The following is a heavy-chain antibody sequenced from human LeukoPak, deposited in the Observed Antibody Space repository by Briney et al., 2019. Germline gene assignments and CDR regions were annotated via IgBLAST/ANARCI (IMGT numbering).Heavy chain of an antibody. D-gene: IGHD1-26*01. Sequence: ASVKVSCKASGYTFTSYYMHWVRQAPGQELEWMGIINHSGGSTSYAQKFQGRVTMTRDTSTSTVYMELSSLRSEDTAVYYCARGRYSGSYYEANDAFDIWGQGTMVTVSS. CDR2: INHSGGST. J-gene: IGHJ3*02. V-gene: IGHV1-46*01. CDR3: ARGRYSGSYYEANDAFDI. CDR1: GYTFTSYY.